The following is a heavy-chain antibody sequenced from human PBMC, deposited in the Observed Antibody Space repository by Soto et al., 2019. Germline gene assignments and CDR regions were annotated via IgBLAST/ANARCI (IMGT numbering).Heavy chain of an antibody. D-gene: IGHD5-18*01. Sequence: GSLRLSCAASGXTFSSYSMHWVRQAPGKGLGWVAFIWYDGSNKCYADSVNGRFTISRDNSKNTLYLQMNSMRAEDTAVYYCAREDTAMVTPPLDVWGQGTTGTVSS. J-gene: IGHJ6*02. CDR3: AREDTAMVTPPLDV. CDR2: IWYDGSNK. V-gene: IGHV3-30*02. CDR1: GXTFSSYS.